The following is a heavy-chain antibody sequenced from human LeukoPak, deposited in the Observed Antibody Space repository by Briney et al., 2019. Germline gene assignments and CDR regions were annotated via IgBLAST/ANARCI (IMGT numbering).Heavy chain of an antibody. J-gene: IGHJ4*02. D-gene: IGHD3-22*01. CDR3: AKIHYYDSSGGFDY. Sequence: GGSLRLSCAASGFTFSTYDMSWVRQAPGKGLEWVSLISASGITYYTDSLKGRFTVSRDNSKNTLYLQMNSLRAADTAVYYCAKIHYYDSSGGFDYWGQGTLVTVSS. V-gene: IGHV3-23*01. CDR1: GFTFSTYD. CDR2: ISASGIT.